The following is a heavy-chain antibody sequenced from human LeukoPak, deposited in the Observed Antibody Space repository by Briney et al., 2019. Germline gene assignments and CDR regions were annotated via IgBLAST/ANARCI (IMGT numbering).Heavy chain of an antibody. V-gene: IGHV4-4*07. CDR3: ARVYSSSWYPDY. CDR1: GASISSYY. Sequence: PSETLSLTCAVSGASISSYYWSWIRQPAGKGLEWIGRIHTSGSSNYNPSLKSRISMSVDTSKKQFSLKLSSVTAADTAVYYCARVYSSSWYPDYWGQGTLVTVSS. J-gene: IGHJ4*02. CDR2: IHTSGSS. D-gene: IGHD6-13*01.